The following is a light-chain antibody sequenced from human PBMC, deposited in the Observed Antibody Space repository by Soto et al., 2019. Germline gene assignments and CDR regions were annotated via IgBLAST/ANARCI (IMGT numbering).Light chain of an antibody. CDR3: MQGVRLMYT. CDR2: VGS. Sequence: IAMTQSPLSLPVTPGEPASISCRSSQTLLHSNGYNYLDWYLQKPGQSPQLLIYVGSNRASGVPDRICGSGSGTDFTLKINRVEAEYVGVFYCMQGVRLMYTFGQGTKLEIK. V-gene: IGKV2-28*01. CDR1: QTLLHSNGYNY. J-gene: IGKJ2*01.